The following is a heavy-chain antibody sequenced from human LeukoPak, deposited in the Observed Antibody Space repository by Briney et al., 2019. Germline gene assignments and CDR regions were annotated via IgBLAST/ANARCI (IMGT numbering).Heavy chain of an antibody. CDR2: INPNSGGT. D-gene: IGHD3-9*01. CDR1: GYTFTGYS. V-gene: IGHV1-2*06. J-gene: IGHJ4*02. CDR3: ARDSDVLRYFDWSRHFDY. Sequence: GASVKVSCKASGYTFTGYSLHWVRQAPGQGLEWMGRINPNSGGTNYAQKFQGRVTMTRDTSISTAYMELSRLRSDDTAVYYCARDSDVLRYFDWSRHFDYWGQGTLVTVSS.